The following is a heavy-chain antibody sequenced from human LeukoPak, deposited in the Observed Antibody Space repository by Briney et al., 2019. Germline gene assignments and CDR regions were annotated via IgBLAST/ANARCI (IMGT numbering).Heavy chain of an antibody. D-gene: IGHD6-19*01. V-gene: IGHV3-21*01. CDR1: GFTFSSYS. Sequence: GGSLRLSCAASGFTFSSYSMNWVRQAPGKGLEWVSSISSSSSYIYYADSVKGRFTISRDNAKNSLYLQMNSLRAEDTAVYYCARGIAVAGYYYYMDVWGKGTTATVSS. CDR2: ISSSSSYI. CDR3: ARGIAVAGYYYYMDV. J-gene: IGHJ6*03.